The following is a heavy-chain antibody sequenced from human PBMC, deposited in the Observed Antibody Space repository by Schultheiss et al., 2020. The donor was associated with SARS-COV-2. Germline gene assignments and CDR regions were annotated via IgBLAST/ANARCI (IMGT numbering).Heavy chain of an antibody. J-gene: IGHJ5*02. Sequence: SQTLSLTCTVSGGSVSSGSYFWSWIRQPPGKGLEWIGYIYSSGSTNYNPSLKSRVTISVDTSKNQFSLKLSSVTAADTAVYYCAKGLDDSSGSNWFDPWGQGTLVTVSS. CDR3: AKGLDDSSGSNWFDP. V-gene: IGHV4-61*01. CDR1: GGSVSSGSYF. D-gene: IGHD3-22*01. CDR2: IYSSGST.